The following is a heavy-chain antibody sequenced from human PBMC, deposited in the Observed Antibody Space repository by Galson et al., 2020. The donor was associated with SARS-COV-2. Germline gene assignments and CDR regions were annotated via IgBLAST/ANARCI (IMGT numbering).Heavy chain of an antibody. Sequence: SGPTLVKPTQTLTLTCTFSGFSLSTNGVGVGWIRQPPGKALEWLALIYWDDDKRYSPSLKSRLTITKDTSKNQVVLTMTNMDPVDTATYYCAYLYSSSWYGDWFDPWGQGTLVTVSS. CDR3: AYLYSSSWYGDWFDP. CDR2: IYWDDDK. V-gene: IGHV2-5*02. CDR1: GFSLSTNGVG. J-gene: IGHJ5*02. D-gene: IGHD6-13*01.